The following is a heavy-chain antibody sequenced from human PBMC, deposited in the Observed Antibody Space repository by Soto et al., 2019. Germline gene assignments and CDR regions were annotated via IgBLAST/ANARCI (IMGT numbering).Heavy chain of an antibody. J-gene: IGHJ4*02. D-gene: IGHD6-13*01. Sequence: QVQLEQSGSEVQKSGSSVKVSCKASGYSLSSHAITWVRQAPGQGLEWMGGTIPVFGTPSYAQKFQGRLTISADKSTNTSSLELRSLRSEDTAVYYCARGGALSTSWYWGDGLDSWGQGTQVTVSS. CDR2: TIPVFGTP. CDR3: ARGGALSTSWYWGDGLDS. V-gene: IGHV1-69*06. CDR1: GYSLSSHA.